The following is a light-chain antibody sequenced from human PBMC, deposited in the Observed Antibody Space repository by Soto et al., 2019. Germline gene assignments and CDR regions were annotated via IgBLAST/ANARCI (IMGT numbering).Light chain of an antibody. J-gene: IGKJ1*01. CDR1: QSLTSSY. CDR3: QHYGYSLWT. CDR2: GVS. Sequence: EIGLTQSPGTLSLSPGETATLSCRASQSLTSSYLAWYQQRPGQAPSLLIYGVSSRATGIPDRFSGSGSGTDFTLTITRLEPEDFAVYYRQHYGYSLWTFGQGTKVEIK. V-gene: IGKV3-20*01.